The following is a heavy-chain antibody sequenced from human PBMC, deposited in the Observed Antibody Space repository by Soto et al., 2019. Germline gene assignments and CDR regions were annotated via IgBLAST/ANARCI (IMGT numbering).Heavy chain of an antibody. D-gene: IGHD6-13*01. CDR3: AREGAAAGFYYYYMDV. Sequence: QVQLVQSGAEVKKPGASVKVSCKASGYTFTGYYVHWVRQAPGQGLEWMGWINPNSGDTNYAQNFQGLVTMTRDTSISTAYMELRRLRSDDTAVYFCAREGAAAGFYYYYMDVWGRGTTVTVSS. CDR2: INPNSGDT. J-gene: IGHJ6*03. V-gene: IGHV1-2*04. CDR1: GYTFTGYY.